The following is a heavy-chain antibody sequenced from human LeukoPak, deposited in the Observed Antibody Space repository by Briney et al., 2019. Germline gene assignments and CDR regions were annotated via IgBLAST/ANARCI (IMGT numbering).Heavy chain of an antibody. Sequence: GGSLRLSCAASGFTFSSYEMNWVRQAPGKGLEWVSYISSSGSTIYYADSVKGRFTISRDNSKNTLYLQMNSLRAEDTAVYYCARDWRLDWFDPRGQGTLVTGSS. V-gene: IGHV3-48*03. CDR3: ARDWRLDWFDP. J-gene: IGHJ5*02. CDR1: GFTFSSYE. D-gene: IGHD3-3*01. CDR2: ISSSGSTI.